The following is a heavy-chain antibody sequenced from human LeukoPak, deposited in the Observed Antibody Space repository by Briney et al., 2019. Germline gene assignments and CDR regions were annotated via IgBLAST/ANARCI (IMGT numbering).Heavy chain of an antibody. J-gene: IGHJ4*02. CDR2: IYHSGST. CDR3: AGGVATSDY. CDR1: GGSISSGGYY. D-gene: IGHD5-12*01. Sequence: SETLFLTCTVSGGSISSGGYYWSWIRQPPGKGLEWIGSIYHSGSTYYNPSLKSRVTISVDTSKNQFSLKLSSVTAADTAVYYCAGGVATSDYWGQGTLVTVSS. V-gene: IGHV4-39*07.